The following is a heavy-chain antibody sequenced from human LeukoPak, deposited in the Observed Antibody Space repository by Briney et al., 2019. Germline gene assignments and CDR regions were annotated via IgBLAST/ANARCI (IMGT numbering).Heavy chain of an antibody. J-gene: IGHJ4*02. CDR2: IRKDGSDI. D-gene: IGHD3-10*01. CDR3: ARCIGSGTHRTYYFDY. V-gene: IGHV3-7*01. Sequence: PGGSLRLSCAASGFTFSSYAMSWVRQAPGKGLEWVANIRKDGSDIHYVDSVKGRFTISRDNAKNSLYLQMNSLRAEDTAVYYCARCIGSGTHRTYYFDYWGQGTLVTVSS. CDR1: GFTFSSYA.